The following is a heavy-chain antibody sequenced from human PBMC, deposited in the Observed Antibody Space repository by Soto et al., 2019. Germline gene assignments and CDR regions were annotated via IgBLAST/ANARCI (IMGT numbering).Heavy chain of an antibody. D-gene: IGHD3-22*01. J-gene: IGHJ4*02. CDR1: GGSIISHY. V-gene: IGHV4-59*11. Sequence: PSETLSLTCTVSGGSIISHYWSWIRQPPGKGLEWIGYIYYSGFTDYNPSLKSRVTISEDTSKNQFSLRLTSVTAADTAVYYCARDQNSSGYLDYWGQGILVTVSS. CDR2: IYYSGFT. CDR3: ARDQNSSGYLDY.